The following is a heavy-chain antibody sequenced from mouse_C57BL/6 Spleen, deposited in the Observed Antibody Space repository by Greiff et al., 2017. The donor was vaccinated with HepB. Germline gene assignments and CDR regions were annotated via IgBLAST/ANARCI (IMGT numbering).Heavy chain of an antibody. CDR1: GYTFTSYW. J-gene: IGHJ4*01. Sequence: QVQLQQPGAELVMPGASVKLSCKASGYTFTSYWMHWVKQRPGQGLEWIGEIDPSDSYTNYNQKFKGKSTLTVDKSSSTAYMQLSSLTSEDSAVYYCARGGGYGDYEDYAMDYWGQGTSVTVSS. V-gene: IGHV1-69*01. D-gene: IGHD2-4*01. CDR2: IDPSDSYT. CDR3: ARGGGYGDYEDYAMDY.